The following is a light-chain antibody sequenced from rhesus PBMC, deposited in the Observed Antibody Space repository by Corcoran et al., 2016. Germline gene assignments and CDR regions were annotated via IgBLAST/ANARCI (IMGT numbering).Light chain of an antibody. CDR3: QQYSSRPRT. J-gene: IGKJ1*01. CDR1: RGISSW. Sequence: DIQMTQSPSSLSASVGDTVTITCRASRGISSWLAWYQQKPGKAPKLLIYKASSLQSGVPSRFSGSGSGTDFTLTISSLQSEDFATYYCQQYSSRPRTFGQGTKVEIK. V-gene: IGKV1-22*01. CDR2: KAS.